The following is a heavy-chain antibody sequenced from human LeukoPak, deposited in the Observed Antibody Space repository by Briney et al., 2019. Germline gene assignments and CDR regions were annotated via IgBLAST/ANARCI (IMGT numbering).Heavy chain of an antibody. Sequence: PSETLSLTCAVYGGSFSGCYWSWIRQPPGKGLEWIGEINHSGSTNYNPSLKSRVTISVDTSKNQFSLKLSSVTAADTAVYYCARANYVYWGQGTLVTVSS. D-gene: IGHD3-10*02. J-gene: IGHJ4*02. CDR1: GGSFSGCY. V-gene: IGHV4-34*01. CDR3: ARANYVY. CDR2: INHSGST.